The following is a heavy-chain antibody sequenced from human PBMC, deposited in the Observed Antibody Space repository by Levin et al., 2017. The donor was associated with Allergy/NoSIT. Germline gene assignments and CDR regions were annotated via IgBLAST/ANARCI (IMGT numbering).Heavy chain of an antibody. V-gene: IGHV1-2*02. CDR2: INPNSGGT. Sequence: GESLKISCKASGYTFTGYYMHWVRQAPGQGLEWMGWINPNSGGTNYAQKFQGRVTMTRDTSISTAYMELSRLRSDDTAVYYCARDVDSGSSWFDYWGQGTLVTVSS. CDR1: GYTFTGYY. D-gene: IGHD1-26*01. CDR3: ARDVDSGSSWFDY. J-gene: IGHJ4*02.